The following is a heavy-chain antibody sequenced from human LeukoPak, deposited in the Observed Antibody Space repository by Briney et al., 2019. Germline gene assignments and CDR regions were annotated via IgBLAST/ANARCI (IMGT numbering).Heavy chain of an antibody. D-gene: IGHD1-26*01. CDR2: FDPEDGET. CDR1: GYTLTELS. CDR3: ATNSGSYRNDAFDI. J-gene: IGHJ3*02. Sequence: ASVKVSCKVSGYTLTELSMHWVRQAPGKGLEWMGGFDPEDGETIYAQKFQGRVTMTEDTSTDTAYMELSSLRSEDTAVYYCATNSGSYRNDAFDIWGQGTMVAVSS. V-gene: IGHV1-24*01.